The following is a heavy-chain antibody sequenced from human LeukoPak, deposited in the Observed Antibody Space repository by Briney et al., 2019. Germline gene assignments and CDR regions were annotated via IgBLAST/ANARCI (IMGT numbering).Heavy chain of an antibody. Sequence: SETLSLTCTVSGDSISSYYWSWVRQPAGKGLEWIGRIYGSGGTNYNPSLKSRVSMSLDTSKKQFSLKLSSVTAADTAMYYCVRDSLGITAVGNYWGQGTLVTVSS. CDR2: IYGSGGT. J-gene: IGHJ4*02. D-gene: IGHD6-13*01. CDR1: GDSISSYY. V-gene: IGHV4-4*07. CDR3: VRDSLGITAVGNY.